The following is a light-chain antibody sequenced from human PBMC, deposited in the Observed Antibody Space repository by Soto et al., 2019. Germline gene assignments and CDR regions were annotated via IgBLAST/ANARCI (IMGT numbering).Light chain of an antibody. J-gene: IGLJ2*01. CDR3: CSYTSLSTVV. V-gene: IGLV2-14*01. CDR1: SSDVGGYNH. Sequence: QSVLTQRASVSGSPGQSITISCTGTSSDVGGYNHVSWYQHSPGKAPKLILFAVSDRPSGVSHRFSGSKSGNTASLTISGLQADDEADYYCCSYTSLSTVVFGGGTKVTVL. CDR2: AVS.